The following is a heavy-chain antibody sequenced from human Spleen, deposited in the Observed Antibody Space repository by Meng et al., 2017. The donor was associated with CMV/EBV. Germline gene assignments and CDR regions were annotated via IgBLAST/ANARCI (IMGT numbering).Heavy chain of an antibody. J-gene: IGHJ4*02. CDR2: MNPRSGNT. V-gene: IGHV1-8*02. D-gene: IGHD2-2*01. CDR3: AREVPPATRLDY. Sequence: ASVKVSCKASGYTFTGYYIHWVRQAPGQGLEWMGWMNPRSGNTGYAQKFQGRITMTRDTSISTAYMELSSLISEDTAVYYCAREVPPATRLDYWGQGTLVTVSS. CDR1: GYTFTGYY.